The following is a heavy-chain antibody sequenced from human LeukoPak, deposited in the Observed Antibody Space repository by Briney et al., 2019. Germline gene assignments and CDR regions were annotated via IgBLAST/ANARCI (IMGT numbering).Heavy chain of an antibody. CDR3: AKKGFDCSSTSCYPNFDY. CDR2: ISGSGSST. D-gene: IGHD2-2*01. CDR1: GFTFSSYA. V-gene: IGHV3-23*01. Sequence: GGSLRLSCAASGFTFSSYAMSWVRQAPGKGLEWVSAISGSGSSTYYADSVKGRFTISRDNSKNTLYLQMNSLRAEDTAVYYCAKKGFDCSSTSCYPNFDYWGQGTLVTVSS. J-gene: IGHJ4*02.